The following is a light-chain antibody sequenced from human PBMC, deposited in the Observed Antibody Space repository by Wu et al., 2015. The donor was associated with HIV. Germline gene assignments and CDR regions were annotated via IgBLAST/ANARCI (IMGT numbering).Light chain of an antibody. J-gene: IGKJ4*01. V-gene: IGKV3-20*01. CDR3: QQYASSPLLT. CDR2: GAS. Sequence: EIVMTQSPATLSLSPGDRATLSCRASQGISSSYLAWYQQKPGQAPRLLIYGASSRATGIPDRFSASGSGTGFTLTISRLEPEDFAVYYCQQYASSPLLTFGGGTKVEIK. CDR1: QGISSSY.